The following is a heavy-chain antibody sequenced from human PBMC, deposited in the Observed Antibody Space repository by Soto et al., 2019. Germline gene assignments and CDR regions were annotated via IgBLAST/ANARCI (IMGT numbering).Heavy chain of an antibody. V-gene: IGHV3-30*04. D-gene: IGHD3-22*01. CDR1: GFTFSTYA. J-gene: IGHJ5*02. CDR2: ISPNGNNQ. CDR3: ACGAGFYYETHRS. Sequence: QVQLVESGGGVVQPGGSLRLSCVGPGFTFSTYALHWIRQAPGKGLEWVAVISPNGNNQYYADSLKGRFTISRDTSKSTLYLQMTSLRPDDTAVYYCACGAGFYYETHRSWGQGTLVTVSS.